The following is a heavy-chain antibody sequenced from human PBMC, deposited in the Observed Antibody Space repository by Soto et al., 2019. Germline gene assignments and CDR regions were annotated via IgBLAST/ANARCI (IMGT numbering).Heavy chain of an antibody. V-gene: IGHV2-5*02. D-gene: IGHD3-22*01. CDR1: GVSLSTSGVG. CDR2: IYWDDDK. Sequence: QITLKETGPTLVKPTQNLTLTCTVSGVSLSTSGVGVGWIREPQGKALEWLALIYWDDDKRYRPSLKSRLTITKATSKNQVVLTMTNMDPVATSIYYCAHGSYYYDRSYGGYFFDYWGQGTLVTVSS. CDR3: AHGSYYYDRSYGGYFFDY. J-gene: IGHJ4*02.